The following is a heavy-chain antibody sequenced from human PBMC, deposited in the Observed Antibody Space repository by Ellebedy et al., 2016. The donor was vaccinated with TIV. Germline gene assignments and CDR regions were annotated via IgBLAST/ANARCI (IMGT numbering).Heavy chain of an antibody. CDR3: VKGGGSGWPFDF. Sequence: GESLKISXAASGFTFSSYSMNWVRQAPGKGLEWVSYISSSSSTIYYADSVKGRFTISRDNSKNSLYLQMDSLRSEDTAIYYCVKGGGSGWPFDFWGQGTLVTVSS. CDR1: GFTFSSYS. V-gene: IGHV3-48*04. J-gene: IGHJ4*02. CDR2: ISSSSSTI. D-gene: IGHD6-19*01.